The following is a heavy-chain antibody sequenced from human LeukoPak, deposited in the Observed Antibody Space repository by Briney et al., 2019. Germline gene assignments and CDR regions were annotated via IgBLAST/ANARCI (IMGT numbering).Heavy chain of an antibody. V-gene: IGHV3-21*01. J-gene: IGHJ5*02. Sequence: GGSLRLSCAASGFSFSGYSMNWVRQAPGKGLEWVSSISSSSSYIHYTDSVKGRFTISRDNGKNSLYLQMSSLRAEDTAVYYCARDHSFYDSGRGFDPWGQGTLVTVSS. D-gene: IGHD3-10*01. CDR1: GFSFSGYS. CDR2: ISSSSSYI. CDR3: ARDHSFYDSGRGFDP.